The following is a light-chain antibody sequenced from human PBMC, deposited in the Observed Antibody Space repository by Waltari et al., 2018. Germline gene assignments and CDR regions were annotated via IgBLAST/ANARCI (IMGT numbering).Light chain of an antibody. Sequence: EIVLTQSPATLSLSPGERATLSCRASQSVSNNLAWYQQKPGQAPSLLIYGASSRATGIPDRFSGSGSGTDFTLTISSLEPEDFAVYYCQQYSNWPRTFGQGTKVEIK. V-gene: IGKV3-15*01. CDR3: QQYSNWPRT. CDR1: QSVSNN. J-gene: IGKJ1*01. CDR2: GAS.